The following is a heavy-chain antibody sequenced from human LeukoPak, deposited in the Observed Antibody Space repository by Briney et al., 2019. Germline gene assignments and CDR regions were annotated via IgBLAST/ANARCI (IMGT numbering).Heavy chain of an antibody. CDR1: GFTFSSYA. D-gene: IGHD6-6*01. J-gene: IGHJ6*02. Sequence: PGGSLRLSCAASGFTFSSYAMHWVRQAPGRGLEWVAVISYDGSNKYYADSVKGRFTISRDNSKNTLYLQMNSLRAEDTAVYYCARDPSSSSLRLVGYYYGMDVWGQGTTVTVSS. CDR3: ARDPSSSSLRLVGYYYGMDV. V-gene: IGHV3-30-3*01. CDR2: ISYDGSNK.